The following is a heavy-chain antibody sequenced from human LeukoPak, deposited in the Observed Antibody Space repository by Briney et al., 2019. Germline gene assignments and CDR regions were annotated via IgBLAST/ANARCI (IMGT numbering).Heavy chain of an antibody. CDR2: ISAYNGNT. V-gene: IGHV1-18*01. D-gene: IGHD3-3*01. CDR1: GYTFTSYG. Sequence: ASVKVSCTASGYTFTSYGISWVRQAPGQGLEWMGWISAYNGNTNYAQKLQGRVTMTTDTSTSTAYMELRSLRSDDTAVYYCARGRKHITIFGVVTSSHELYYFDYWGQGTLVTVSS. CDR3: ARGRKHITIFGVVTSSHELYYFDY. J-gene: IGHJ4*02.